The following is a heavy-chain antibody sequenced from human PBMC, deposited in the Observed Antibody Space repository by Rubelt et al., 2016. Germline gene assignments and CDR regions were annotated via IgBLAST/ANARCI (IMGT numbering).Heavy chain of an antibody. Sequence: EVQLVESGGVVVQPGGSLRLSCATSGFTFDDFTLHWVRQAPGKGLEWVSLSRDPNTYYADSVKGRFTVPRDNSKNSLDRQMNIRRAEDTVMYYCARWYGSGWIPFDSWGQGIRVTVSS. CDR1: GFTFDDFT. D-gene: IGHD6-19*01. CDR3: ARWYGSGWIPFDS. V-gene: IGHV3-43*01. J-gene: IGHJ4*02. CDR2: SRDPNT.